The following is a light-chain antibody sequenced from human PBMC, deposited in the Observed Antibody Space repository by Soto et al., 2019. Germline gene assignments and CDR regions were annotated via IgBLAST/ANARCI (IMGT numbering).Light chain of an antibody. Sequence: QSALAQPRSVSGSPGQSVTISCTGTSSDVGAYNYVSWYQQHPGKAPKLMIYHVSKRPSGVPDRFSGSKSGNAASLTISGLQAEDEADYYCCTDAGTSKVFGTGTKVTVL. CDR3: CTDAGTSKV. J-gene: IGLJ1*01. CDR1: SSDVGAYNY. V-gene: IGLV2-11*01. CDR2: HVS.